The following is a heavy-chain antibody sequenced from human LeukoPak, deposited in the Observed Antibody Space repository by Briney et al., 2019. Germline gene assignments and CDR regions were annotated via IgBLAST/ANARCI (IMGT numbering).Heavy chain of an antibody. CDR3: ARVASEIDRDNNWFDP. D-gene: IGHD1-14*01. CDR1: GVSISSYY. V-gene: IGHV4-30-4*08. Sequence: SETLSLTCTVSGVSISSYYWSWIRQPPGKGLEWIGYIYYSGSTYYNPSLKSRVTISVDTSKNQFSLKLSSVTAADTAVYYCARVASEIDRDNNWFDPWGQGTLVTVSS. CDR2: IYYSGST. J-gene: IGHJ5*02.